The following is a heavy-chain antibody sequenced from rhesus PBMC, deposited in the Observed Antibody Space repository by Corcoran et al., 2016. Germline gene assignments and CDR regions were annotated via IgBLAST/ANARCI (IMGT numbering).Heavy chain of an antibody. CDR2: IKSCWGST. CDR1: GFTFSSYG. D-gene: IGHD3-9*01. CDR3: EKGYYEDDYGYYYTDLPFDY. V-gene: IGHV3S5*01. J-gene: IGHJ4*01. Sequence: EVQLVETGGGLVQPGGSLKLSCAASGFTFSSYGMSWVRQAPWKGLEWVSAIKSCWGSTYCADSVKGRFTISRDNSKNTLSLQMNSLRAEDTAVYYCEKGYYEDDYGYYYTDLPFDYWGQGVLVTVSS.